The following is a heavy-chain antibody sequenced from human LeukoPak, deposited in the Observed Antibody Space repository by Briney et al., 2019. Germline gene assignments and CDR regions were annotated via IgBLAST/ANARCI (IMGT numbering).Heavy chain of an antibody. D-gene: IGHD5-12*01. CDR1: XGXLSDKY. Sequence: SETLSXXXXXXXGXLSDKYWSWIRQPPGKGLEWIGEINPSGRTNYNPSLKSRVTMSIDTSKNQFSLKLSSVTAADTAVYYCARLSGYHFDYWGQGALVTVSS. V-gene: IGHV4-34*01. J-gene: IGHJ4*02. CDR2: INPSGRT. CDR3: ARLSGYHFDY.